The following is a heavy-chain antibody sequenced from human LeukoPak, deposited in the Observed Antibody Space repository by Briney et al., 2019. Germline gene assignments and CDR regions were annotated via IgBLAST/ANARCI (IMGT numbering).Heavy chain of an antibody. Sequence: PGGSLRLSCAASGFTFSSLAMSWVRQAPGKGLVWVSRINSDGSSTSYADSVKGRFTISRDNAKNTLYLQMNSLRAEDTAVYYCARVLIPAAPYYYYGMDVWGQGTTVTVSS. J-gene: IGHJ6*02. D-gene: IGHD2-2*01. CDR1: GFTFSSLA. V-gene: IGHV3-74*01. CDR2: INSDGSST. CDR3: ARVLIPAAPYYYYGMDV.